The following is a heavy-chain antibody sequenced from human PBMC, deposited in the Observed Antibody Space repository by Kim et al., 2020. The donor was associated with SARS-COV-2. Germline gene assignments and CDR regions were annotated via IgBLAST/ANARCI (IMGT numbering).Heavy chain of an antibody. Sequence: VKGRFTISRANAKNSLYLQMNSLRAEDTAVYYCARDTGSGYDAGRGHFDYWGQGTLVTVSS. V-gene: IGHV3-11*04. J-gene: IGHJ4*02. D-gene: IGHD5-12*01. CDR3: ARDTGSGYDAGRGHFDY.